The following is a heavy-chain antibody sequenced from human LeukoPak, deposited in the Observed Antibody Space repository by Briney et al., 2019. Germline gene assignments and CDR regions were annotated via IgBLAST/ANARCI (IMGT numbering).Heavy chain of an antibody. J-gene: IGHJ4*02. CDR2: IKSKNDGGTT. Sequence: GGSLRLSCAASGFTFSNAYMNWVRQAPGKGLEWVGRIKSKNDGGTTDSAAPVKGRFTISRDDSKNTLYLQMNSLKTEDTAVYYCTTEAGYYDSSGYYYHYWGQGTLVTVSS. CDR1: GFTFSNAY. V-gene: IGHV3-15*07. D-gene: IGHD3-22*01. CDR3: TTEAGYYDSSGYYYHY.